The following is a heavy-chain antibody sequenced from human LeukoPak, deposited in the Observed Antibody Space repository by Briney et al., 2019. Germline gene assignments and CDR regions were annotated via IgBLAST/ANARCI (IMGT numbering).Heavy chain of an antibody. CDR1: GFTFSSYA. CDR2: ISGSGGST. D-gene: IGHD3-22*01. V-gene: IGHV3-23*01. CDR3: AKVKDDSSGYYDDYFDY. J-gene: IGHJ4*02. Sequence: GGSLRLSCAASGFTFSSYAMSWVRQAPGKGLEWVSAISGSGGSTYYADSVKGRFTISRDNSKNTLYLQMNSLRAEDTAVYYCAKVKDDSSGYYDDYFDYWGQGTLVTVSS.